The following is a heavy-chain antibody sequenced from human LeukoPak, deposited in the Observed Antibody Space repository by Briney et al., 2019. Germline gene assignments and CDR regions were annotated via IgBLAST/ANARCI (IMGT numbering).Heavy chain of an antibody. D-gene: IGHD2-2*01. V-gene: IGHV1-8*01. Sequence: ASVKVSCKASGYTFTTYDINWVRQATGQGLEWVGWMSPNTGNTGYAQKFQGRVTMTRNTSIGTAYMELSSLTSEDTAVYYCGVVTITTNLDYWGQGTLVTVSS. J-gene: IGHJ4*02. CDR2: MSPNTGNT. CDR1: GYTFTTYD. CDR3: GVVTITTNLDY.